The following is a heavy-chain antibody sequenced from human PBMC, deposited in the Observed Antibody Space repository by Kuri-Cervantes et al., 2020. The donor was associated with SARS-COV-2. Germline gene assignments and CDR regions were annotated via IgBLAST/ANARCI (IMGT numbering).Heavy chain of an antibody. D-gene: IGHD1-26*01. Sequence: GGSLRLSCAASVLTFSSYSMNWVRQAPGKGLEWVSYISSSSSTIYYADSVKGRFTISRDNAKNSLYLQMNSLRDEDTAVYYCARDSPPYSGSYYVQNSFDYWGQGTLVTVSS. J-gene: IGHJ4*02. CDR3: ARDSPPYSGSYYVQNSFDY. CDR2: ISSSSSTI. CDR1: VLTFSSYS. V-gene: IGHV3-48*02.